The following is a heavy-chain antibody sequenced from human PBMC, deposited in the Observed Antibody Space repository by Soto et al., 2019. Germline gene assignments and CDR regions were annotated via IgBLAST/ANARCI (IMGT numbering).Heavy chain of an antibody. Sequence: EVQLVESGGGLVKPGGSLRLSCAASGFTFRTYGMNWVRRAPGGGLEWVASISSSGSVIYYADSVKGRFTISRDDAEKSLYLQMNSLTAEDTALYYCAREPEGIAAALDYWGRGTLVTVSS. J-gene: IGHJ4*02. D-gene: IGHD6-13*01. V-gene: IGHV3-21*01. CDR2: ISSSGSVI. CDR3: AREPEGIAAALDY. CDR1: GFTFRTYG.